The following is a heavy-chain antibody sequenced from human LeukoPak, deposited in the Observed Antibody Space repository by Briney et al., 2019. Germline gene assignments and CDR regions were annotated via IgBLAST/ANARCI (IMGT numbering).Heavy chain of an antibody. CDR3: ARPRDGYNNTPFDY. V-gene: IGHV4-34*01. CDR2: INHSGST. J-gene: IGHJ4*02. CDR1: GGSFSGYY. Sequence: SETLSLTCAVYGGSFSGYYWSWIRQPPGKGLEWIGEINHSGSTNYNPSLKSRVTISVDTSKNQFSLKLSSVTAADTAVYYCARPRDGYNNTPFDYWGQGTLVTASS. D-gene: IGHD5-12*01.